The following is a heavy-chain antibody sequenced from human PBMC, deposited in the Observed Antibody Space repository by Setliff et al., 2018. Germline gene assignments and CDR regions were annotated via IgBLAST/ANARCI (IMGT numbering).Heavy chain of an antibody. D-gene: IGHD5-12*01. J-gene: IGHJ4*02. CDR2: IYTSWST. CDR3: AAVVATSLNYVDN. Sequence: PSETLSLTCTVSDDSISSRRYYWGWFRQPAGKELEWIGQIYTSWSTNYNPSFKSRVTMSVDTSKSQFSLKLSSVTAADTAVYYCAAVVATSLNYVDNWGQGTLVTVSS. CDR1: DDSISSRRYY. V-gene: IGHV4-61*09.